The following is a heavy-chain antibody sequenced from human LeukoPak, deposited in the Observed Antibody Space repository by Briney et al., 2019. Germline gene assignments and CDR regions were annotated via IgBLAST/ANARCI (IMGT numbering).Heavy chain of an antibody. CDR3: ARDTYESSGSDAFDI. Sequence: PGGSLRLSCAASGFTVSSNYMNWVRQAPGKGLEWVSVIYSGGRTYYAASVKGRFIISRDNSKNTLYLQMNSLGVEDTAVYYCARDTYESSGSDAFDIWGQGTMFTVSS. V-gene: IGHV3-53*05. CDR2: IYSGGRT. D-gene: IGHD3-22*01. CDR1: GFTVSSNY. J-gene: IGHJ3*02.